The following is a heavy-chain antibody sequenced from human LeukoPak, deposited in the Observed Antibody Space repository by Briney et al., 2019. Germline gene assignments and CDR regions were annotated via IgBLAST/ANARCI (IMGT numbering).Heavy chain of an antibody. CDR1: GGTFGSYA. CDR2: IIPIFGTA. V-gene: IGHV1-69*05. CDR3: ARGLGIHPYFDY. D-gene: IGHD7-27*01. J-gene: IGHJ4*02. Sequence: SVKVSCKASGGTFGSYAISWVRHAPGQGLEWMGGIIPIFGTANYAQKFQGRVTITTDESTSTAYMELSSLRSEDTAVYYCARGLGIHPYFDYWGQGTLVTVSS.